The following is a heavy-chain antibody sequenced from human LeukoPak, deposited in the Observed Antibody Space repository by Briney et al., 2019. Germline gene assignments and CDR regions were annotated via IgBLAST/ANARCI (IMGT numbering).Heavy chain of an antibody. D-gene: IGHD5-18*01. J-gene: IGHJ4*02. Sequence: PGGSLRLSCAASGFTFSSSAMSWVRQVPGKGPEWVSYIRSSSNIIYYADSVKGRFTISRDNTKNSLYLQMNSLRAEDTAVYYCARDPGYSYALDYWGRGTQVTVSS. CDR2: IRSSSNII. CDR1: GFTFSSSA. CDR3: ARDPGYSYALDY. V-gene: IGHV3-48*04.